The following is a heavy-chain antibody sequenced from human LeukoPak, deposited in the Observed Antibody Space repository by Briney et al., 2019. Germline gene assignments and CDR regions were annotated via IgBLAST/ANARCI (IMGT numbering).Heavy chain of an antibody. CDR2: INHSGST. CDR1: GGSFSGYY. D-gene: IGHD3-3*01. Sequence: KTSETLSLTCAVYGGSFSGYYWSWVRQPPGKGLEWIGEINHSGSTNYNPSLKSRVTISVDTSKNQFSLKLSSVTAADTAVYYCARGSRSYDFWSGYHYWGQGTLVTVSS. CDR3: ARGSRSYDFWSGYHY. V-gene: IGHV4-34*01. J-gene: IGHJ4*02.